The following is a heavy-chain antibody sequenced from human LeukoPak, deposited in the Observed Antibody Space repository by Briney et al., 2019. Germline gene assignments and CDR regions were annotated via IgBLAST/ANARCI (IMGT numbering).Heavy chain of an antibody. J-gene: IGHJ5*02. CDR2: INPSGSST. V-gene: IGHV1-46*01. CDR3: ARDNSVGETAWWFDP. CDR1: GYSFTSYY. Sequence: ASVKVSCKASGYSFTSYYMHWVRQAPGQGLEWMGLINPSGSSTTYAQRFQGRVTMTSDISTSTDYMELTSLTSDDTAMYYCARDNSVGETAWWFDPWGQGTLVTVSS. D-gene: IGHD1-26*01.